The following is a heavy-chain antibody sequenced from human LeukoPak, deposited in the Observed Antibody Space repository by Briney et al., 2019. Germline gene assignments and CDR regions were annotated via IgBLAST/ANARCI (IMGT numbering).Heavy chain of an antibody. CDR2: IYHSGST. Sequence: PSGTLSLTCAVSSDSIGSNNWWSWVRQPPGKGLEWIGEIYHSGSTNYNPSLKSRVTISADTSKNQLSLKLSSVTAADTAVYYCVRVPFAFYGMEVWGKGTTVSVSS. D-gene: IGHD4/OR15-4a*01. J-gene: IGHJ6*04. CDR3: VRVPFAFYGMEV. V-gene: IGHV4-4*02. CDR1: SDSIGSNNW.